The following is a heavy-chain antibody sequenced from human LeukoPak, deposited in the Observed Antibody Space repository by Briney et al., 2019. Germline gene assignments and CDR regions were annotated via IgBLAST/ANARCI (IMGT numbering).Heavy chain of an antibody. CDR3: ARLYGSGSYYRH. CDR1: GGSFSGYY. Sequence: SETLSLTCAVYGGSFSGYYWSWIRQPPGKGLEWIGEINHSGSTNYNPSLKSRVTISVDTSKNQFSLRLSSVTAADTAVYYCARLYGSGSYYRHWVQGTLVTVSS. J-gene: IGHJ4*02. CDR2: INHSGST. V-gene: IGHV4-34*01. D-gene: IGHD3-10*01.